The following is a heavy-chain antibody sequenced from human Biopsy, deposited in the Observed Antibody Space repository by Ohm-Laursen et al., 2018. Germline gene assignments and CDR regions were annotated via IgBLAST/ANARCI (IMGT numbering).Heavy chain of an antibody. CDR1: GGSVSSGGFY. D-gene: IGHD3-16*01. CDR3: TRAGGGKIYGL. J-gene: IGHJ4*02. Sequence: TLSLTCIVSGGSVSSGGFYWTWIRQHPGTGLEWIGYIHYSGNTLYNPSLKSRLTISVDTSRNQFSLKLTSVTAADTALYYCTRAGGGKIYGLWGQGTLVTVSS. V-gene: IGHV4-31*03. CDR2: IHYSGNT.